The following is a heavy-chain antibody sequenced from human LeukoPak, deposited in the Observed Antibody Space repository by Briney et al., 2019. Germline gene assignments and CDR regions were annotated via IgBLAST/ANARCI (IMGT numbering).Heavy chain of an antibody. CDR3: ARSVNSTKFIFGKPFDL. CDR2: VSAGGDIK. Sequence: GGSLRLSCAASGFNFSIYSMNWVRQAPGKGLEWVAGVSAGGDIKYTAGSVRGRCTISRDNSKNTLFLEMDSLTGEDAAVYYCARSVNSTKFIFGKPFDLWGQGTMVTVSS. J-gene: IGHJ3*01. V-gene: IGHV3-21*04. CDR1: GFNFSIYS. D-gene: IGHD3-16*01.